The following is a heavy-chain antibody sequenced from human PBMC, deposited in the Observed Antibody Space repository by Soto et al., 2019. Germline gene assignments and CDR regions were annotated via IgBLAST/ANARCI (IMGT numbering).Heavy chain of an antibody. D-gene: IGHD3-22*01. CDR2: IFSDGSKE. J-gene: IGHJ4*01. CDR3: TTDSYTTIIIVRFDY. CDR1: GITFRMSG. Sequence: GGSLRLSCAVSGITFRMSGFHWVRQAPGKGLEWVAFIFSDGSKEYYAEPVKGRFAISRDDSNNMVYLQMNSLKIEDTAVYYCTTDSYTTIIIVRFDYWGHGTLVTVSS. V-gene: IGHV3-33*03.